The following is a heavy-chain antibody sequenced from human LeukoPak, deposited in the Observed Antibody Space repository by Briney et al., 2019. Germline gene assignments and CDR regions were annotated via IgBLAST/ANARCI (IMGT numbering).Heavy chain of an antibody. CDR1: GYTFTGYY. Sequence: ASVKVSCKASGYTFTGYYMHWGRQAPGQGLEWMGWISAYNGNTNYAQKLQGRVTMTTDTSTSTAYMELRSLRSDDTAVYYCARVIVREPNGIDYWGQGTLVTVSS. CDR3: ARVIVREPNGIDY. V-gene: IGHV1-18*04. D-gene: IGHD1-26*01. CDR2: ISAYNGNT. J-gene: IGHJ4*02.